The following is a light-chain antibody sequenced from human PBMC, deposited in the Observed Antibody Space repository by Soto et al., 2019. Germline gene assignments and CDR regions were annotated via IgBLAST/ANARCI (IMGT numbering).Light chain of an antibody. Sequence: QSALTQPRSVSGSPGQSVTISCTGTSSDVGAYNYVSWYQRHPGKAPTLIISDVSKRPSGVPDRFSGSKSGNTASLTISGLQADDEADYDCCSYAGSNILIFGGGAKVTVL. V-gene: IGLV2-11*01. CDR2: DVS. J-gene: IGLJ2*01. CDR1: SSDVGAYNY. CDR3: CSYAGSNILI.